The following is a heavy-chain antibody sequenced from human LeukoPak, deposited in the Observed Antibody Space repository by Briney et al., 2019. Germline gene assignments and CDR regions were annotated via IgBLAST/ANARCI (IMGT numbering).Heavy chain of an antibody. J-gene: IGHJ4*02. CDR2: IYTSGST. CDR3: ARVTTGGYYNY. CDR1: GGSISSGSYY. V-gene: IGHV4-61*02. Sequence: PSETLSLTCTVSGGSISSGSYYWSWIRQPAGKGLEWIGRIYTSGSTNYNPSLKSRVTISLDTSENHFSLKLSSVTAADTAVYYCARVTTGGYYNYWGQGTLVAVSS. D-gene: IGHD3-22*01.